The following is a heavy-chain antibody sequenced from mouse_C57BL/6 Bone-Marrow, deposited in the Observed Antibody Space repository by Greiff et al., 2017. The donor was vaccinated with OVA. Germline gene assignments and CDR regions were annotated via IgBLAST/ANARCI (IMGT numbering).Heavy chain of an antibody. D-gene: IGHD1-1*01. CDR1: GYSITSDY. Sequence: DVHLVESGPGLAKPSQTLSLTCSVTGYSITSDYWNWIRKFPGNKLEYMGYISYSGSTYYNPSLKSRISITRDTSKNQYYLQLNSVTTEDTATYYCARTPTTVVPNWYFDVWGTGTTVTVSS. V-gene: IGHV3-8*01. CDR3: ARTPTTVVPNWYFDV. J-gene: IGHJ1*03. CDR2: ISYSGST.